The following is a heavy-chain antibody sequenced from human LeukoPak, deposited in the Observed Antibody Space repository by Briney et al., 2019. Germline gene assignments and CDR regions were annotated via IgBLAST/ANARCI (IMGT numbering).Heavy chain of an antibody. CDR2: INHSGST. V-gene: IGHV4-34*01. J-gene: IGHJ3*02. CDR3: ARPITMIPKDAFDI. Sequence: PSETLSLTCAVYGGSFSGYYWSWIRQPLGKGLEWIGEINHSGSTNYNPSLKSRVTISVDTSKNQFSLKLSSVTAADTAVYYCARPITMIPKDAFDIWGQGTMVTVSS. CDR1: GGSFSGYY. D-gene: IGHD3-22*01.